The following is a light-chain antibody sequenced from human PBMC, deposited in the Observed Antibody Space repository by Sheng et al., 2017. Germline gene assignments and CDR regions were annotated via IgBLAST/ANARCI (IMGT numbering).Light chain of an antibody. CDR3: QQYYSTLALT. Sequence: DIVMTQSPDSLAVSLGERATINCKSSQNVLYNSNNKNYLAWYQQKPGQPPKLLIYWASTRESGVPDRFSGSGSGTDFTLTISSLQAEDVAVYYCQQYYSTLALTFGGGTKVEIK. CDR1: QNVLYNSNNKNY. J-gene: IGKJ4*01. CDR2: WAS. V-gene: IGKV4-1*01.